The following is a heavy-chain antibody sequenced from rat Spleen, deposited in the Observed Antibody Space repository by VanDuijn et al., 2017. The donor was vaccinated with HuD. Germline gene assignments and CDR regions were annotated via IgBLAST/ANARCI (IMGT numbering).Heavy chain of an antibody. J-gene: IGHJ2*01. CDR1: GFTFSDYY. CDR3: TRGDGSWDY. V-gene: IGHV5-20*01. D-gene: IGHD5-1*01. CDR2: ISYDGGST. Sequence: EVQLVESGGGLVQPGRSLKLSCAASGFTFSDYYMAWVRQAPTKGLEWVASISYDGGSTFYPDSLKGRFTISRDNAKSALYLQMNSLRSEDTATYYCTRGDGSWDYWGQGVMVTVSS.